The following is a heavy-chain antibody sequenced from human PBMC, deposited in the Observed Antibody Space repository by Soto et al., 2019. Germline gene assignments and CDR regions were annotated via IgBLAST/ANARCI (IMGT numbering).Heavy chain of an antibody. CDR2: INPGNARP. D-gene: IGHD3-10*01. V-gene: IGHV1-46*01. Sequence: QVQLAQSGAEVKKPGASVKVSCQASGYTFTKHYMHWVRQTPGQGIGWMVVINPGNARPPYEQKFHGRVILSKDTSTSTVCMQLTPPTSDETVVYYCARGSSSGSGGSGVVNLWGQGTMVTVSS. CDR1: GYTFTKHY. CDR3: ARGSSSGSGGSGVVNL. J-gene: IGHJ3*01.